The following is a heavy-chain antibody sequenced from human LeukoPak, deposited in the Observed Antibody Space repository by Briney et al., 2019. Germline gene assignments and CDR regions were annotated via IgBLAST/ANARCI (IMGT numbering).Heavy chain of an antibody. CDR3: ARWGISVLRTYYGMDV. D-gene: IGHD6-19*01. V-gene: IGHV3-7*01. CDR2: IKEDGSEK. Sequence: GGSLRLSCAASGFTFSRYWMSWVRQAPGKGPKWVANIKEDGSEKYYVDSVKGRFTISRDNAKNSLYLQLNSLRVEDTAVYYCARWGISVLRTYYGMDVWGQGTTVTVS. CDR1: GFTFSRYW. J-gene: IGHJ6*02.